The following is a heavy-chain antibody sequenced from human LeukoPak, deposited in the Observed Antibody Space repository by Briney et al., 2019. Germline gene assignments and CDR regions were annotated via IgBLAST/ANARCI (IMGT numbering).Heavy chain of an antibody. CDR1: GGTFSSYA. CDR2: IIPIFGTA. Sequence: SVKVSCKASGGTFSSYAISWVRQAPGQGLEWMGGIIPIFGTANYAQKFQGRVTITADESTSTAYMELSSLRSEDTAVYYCARGPPQRLVWYDYWGQGTLVTVSS. J-gene: IGHJ4*02. D-gene: IGHD6-13*01. V-gene: IGHV1-69*01. CDR3: ARGPPQRLVWYDY.